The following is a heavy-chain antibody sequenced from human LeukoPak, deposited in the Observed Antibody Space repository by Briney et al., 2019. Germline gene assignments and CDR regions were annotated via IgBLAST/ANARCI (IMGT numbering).Heavy chain of an antibody. V-gene: IGHV4-39*01. CDR1: GGSIGSTSYY. D-gene: IGHD3-22*01. Sequence: KTSETLSLTCTVSGGSIGSTSYYWGWIRQPPGKGLEWIGSIYYSGSTYYNPSLKSRVTISVDTSKNQFSPELSSVTAADTAVYYCARHSSLGSGYYYWGQGTLVTVSS. CDR2: IYYSGST. J-gene: IGHJ4*02. CDR3: ARHSSLGSGYYY.